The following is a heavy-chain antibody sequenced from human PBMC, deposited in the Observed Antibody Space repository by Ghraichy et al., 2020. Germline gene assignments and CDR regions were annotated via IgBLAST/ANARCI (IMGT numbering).Heavy chain of an antibody. J-gene: IGHJ5*02. CDR2: IYYSGST. CDR1: GGSVSSGSYY. V-gene: IGHV4-61*01. Sequence: SETLSLTCTVSGGSVSSGSYYWSWIRQPPGKGLEWIGYIYYSGSTNYNPSLKSRVTISVDTSKNQFSLKLSSVTAADTAVYYWARVLVGATNPWFDPWGQGTPLTVSS. D-gene: IGHD1-26*01. CDR3: ARVLVGATNPWFDP.